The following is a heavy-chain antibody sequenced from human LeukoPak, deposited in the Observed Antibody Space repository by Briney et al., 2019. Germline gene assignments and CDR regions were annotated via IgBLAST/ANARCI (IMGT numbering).Heavy chain of an antibody. V-gene: IGHV3-21*01. J-gene: IGHJ4*02. Sequence: GGSLRLSCAASGFTFSSYSMNWVRQAPGKGLEWVSSISSSSSYIYYADSVKGRFTISRDNAKNSLYLQMNSLRAENTAVYYCARLGSGGYDYWGQGTLVTVSS. D-gene: IGHD2-15*01. CDR1: GFTFSSYS. CDR2: ISSSSSYI. CDR3: ARLGSGGYDY.